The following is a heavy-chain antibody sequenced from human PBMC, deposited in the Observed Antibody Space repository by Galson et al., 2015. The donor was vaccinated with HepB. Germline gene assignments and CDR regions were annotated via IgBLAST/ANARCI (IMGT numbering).Heavy chain of an antibody. CDR2: ISSSSSYI. J-gene: IGHJ6*02. Sequence: SLRLSCAASGFTFSSYSMNWVRQAPRKGLEWVSSISSSSSYIYYADSVKGRFTISRDNAKNSLYLQMNSLRAEDTAVYYCARDLGDLTIFGVVIRYWYYGMDVWGQGTTVTVSS. V-gene: IGHV3-21*01. CDR3: ARDLGDLTIFGVVIRYWYYGMDV. CDR1: GFTFSSYS. D-gene: IGHD3-3*01.